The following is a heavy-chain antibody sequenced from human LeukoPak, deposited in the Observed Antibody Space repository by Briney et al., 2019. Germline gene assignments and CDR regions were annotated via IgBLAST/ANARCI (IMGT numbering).Heavy chain of an antibody. D-gene: IGHD3-22*01. CDR2: ISSSSSYI. V-gene: IGHV3-21*01. CDR3: VSRYYYDSSGYYYDYYYGMDV. CDR1: GFTFSSYS. J-gene: IGHJ6*02. Sequence: GGSLRLSCAASGFTFSSYSMNWVRQAPGKGLEWVSSISSSSSYIYYADSVKGRFTISRDNAKNSLYLQMNSLRAEDTAVYYCVSRYYYDSSGYYYDYYYGMDVWGQGTTVTVSS.